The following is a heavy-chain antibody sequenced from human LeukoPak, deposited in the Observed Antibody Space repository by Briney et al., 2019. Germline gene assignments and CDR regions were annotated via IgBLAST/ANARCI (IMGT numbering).Heavy chain of an antibody. CDR2: IYTSGST. J-gene: IGHJ4*02. CDR3: ARLTYYYDSSGFSGHFDY. D-gene: IGHD3-22*01. Sequence: TSETLSLTCTVSGGSISSGSYYWSWIRQPAGKGLEWIGRIYTSGSTNYNPSLKSRVAISVDTSKNQFSLKLSSATAADTAVYYCARLTYYYDSSGFSGHFDYWGQGTLVTVSS. V-gene: IGHV4-61*02. CDR1: GGSISSGSYY.